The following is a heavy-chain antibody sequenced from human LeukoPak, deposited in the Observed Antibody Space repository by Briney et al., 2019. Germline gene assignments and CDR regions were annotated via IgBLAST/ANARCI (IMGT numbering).Heavy chain of an antibody. V-gene: IGHV3-23*01. Sequence: GGSLRLSCAASGFTLSSYAMSWVRQGPGKGLEWVSAISVSGSTYHADSVKGRFTISRDNSKNTLYLQMNSLRAEDTAVYYCAKALEYSSSSRPDYWGQGTLVTVS. J-gene: IGHJ4*02. D-gene: IGHD6-6*01. CDR1: GFTLSSYA. CDR2: ISVSGST. CDR3: AKALEYSSSSRPDY.